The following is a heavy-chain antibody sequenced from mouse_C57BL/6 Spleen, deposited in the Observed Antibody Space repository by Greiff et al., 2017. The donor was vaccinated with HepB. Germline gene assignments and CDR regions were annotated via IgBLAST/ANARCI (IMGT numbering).Heavy chain of an antibody. J-gene: IGHJ2*01. D-gene: IGHD3-2*02. V-gene: IGHV1-50*01. CDR2: IDPSDSYT. Sequence: VQLQQSGAELVKPGASVKLSCKASGYTFTSYWMQWVKQRPGQGLEWIGEIDPSDSYTNYNQKFKGKATLTVDTSSSTAYMQLSSLTSEDSAVYYCARNEGSSGLYYFDYWGQGTTLTVSS. CDR1: GYTFTSYW. CDR3: ARNEGSSGLYYFDY.